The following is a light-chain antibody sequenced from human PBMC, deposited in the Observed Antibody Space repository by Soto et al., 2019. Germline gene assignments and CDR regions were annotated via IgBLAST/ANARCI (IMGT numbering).Light chain of an antibody. Sequence: QSVLTQPRSVSGSPGQSVTICCTGSSSDVGAYNYVSWYQQHPGKAPKLIIYEVNKRPSGVPDRFSGSKSGNTASLTVSGLQAEDEADYYCSSYAGSSNVFGTGTKVTVL. J-gene: IGLJ1*01. V-gene: IGLV2-11*01. CDR3: SSYAGSSNV. CDR2: EVN. CDR1: SSDVGAYNY.